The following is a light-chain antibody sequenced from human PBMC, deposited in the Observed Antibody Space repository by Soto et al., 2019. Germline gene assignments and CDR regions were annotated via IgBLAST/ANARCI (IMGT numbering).Light chain of an antibody. J-gene: IGLJ2*01. CDR3: QSTGTSDSSVV. Sequence: SYDLTQPPSLSVSPGQTAKITCSGGALPKQYVHWYQQRPGRAPVVVIYKDTERPSGIPERFSGSTSGTTVTLTISGVQADDEAVYYCQSTGTSDSSVVFGGGTKVTVL. CDR2: KDT. V-gene: IGLV3-25*02. CDR1: ALPKQY.